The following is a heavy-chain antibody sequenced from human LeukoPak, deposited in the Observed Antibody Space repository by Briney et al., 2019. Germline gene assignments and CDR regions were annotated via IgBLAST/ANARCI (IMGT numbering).Heavy chain of an antibody. D-gene: IGHD2-15*01. CDR3: ARDPRTPYCSGGSCYSYSYGMDV. J-gene: IGHJ6*02. Sequence: KPGGSLRLSCAASXFTVSSNYMSWVRQAPGKGLEWVSVIYSGGSTYYADSVKGRFTISRDNSKNTLYLQMNSLRAEDTAVYYCARDPRTPYCSGGSCYSYSYGMDVWGQGTTVTVSS. CDR1: XFTVSSNY. V-gene: IGHV3-53*01. CDR2: IYSGGST.